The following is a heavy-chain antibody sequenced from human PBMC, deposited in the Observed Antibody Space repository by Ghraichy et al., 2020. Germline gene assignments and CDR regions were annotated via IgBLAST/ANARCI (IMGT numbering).Heavy chain of an antibody. J-gene: IGHJ4*02. CDR3: ARDWNAVADY. D-gene: IGHD6-19*01. V-gene: IGHV3-7*03. CDR2: IQQDGSAK. Sequence: GGSLRLSCAVSGISFSSSWMTWVRQTPGKGLEWVANIQQDGSAKYYVDSVKGRFTISRDNAKNSLYLQMNSLRAEDTAVYYCARDWNAVADYWGQGTLVTVSS. CDR1: GISFSSSW.